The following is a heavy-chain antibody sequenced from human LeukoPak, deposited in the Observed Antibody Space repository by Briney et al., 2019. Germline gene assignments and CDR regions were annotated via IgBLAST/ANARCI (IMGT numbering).Heavy chain of an antibody. CDR2: ISAYNGNT. CDR1: GYTFTSYG. Sequence: GASVKVSCKASGYTFTSYGISWVRQAPGQGLEWMGWISAYNGNTNYAQKLQGRVTMTTDTSTSTAYMELRSLRSDDTAVYYCARRGPVEWELLPRFDYWGQGTLVTVSS. J-gene: IGHJ4*02. V-gene: IGHV1-18*01. CDR3: ARRGPVEWELLPRFDY. D-gene: IGHD1-26*01.